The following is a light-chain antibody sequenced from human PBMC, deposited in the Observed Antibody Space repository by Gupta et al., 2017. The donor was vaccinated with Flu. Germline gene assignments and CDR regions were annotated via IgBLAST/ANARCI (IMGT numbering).Light chain of an antibody. CDR3: CSYAGTYMTYV. Sequence: QSALTQPPSASGSPGQSVTISCTGTSSDIGNYNYVSWYQQHPGKAPKLVISEVNKRPSGVPDRFSGSKSGTTASLTVSGLQAEDEADYYCCSYAGTYMTYVFGTGTRVTVL. CDR1: SSDIGNYNY. V-gene: IGLV2-8*01. J-gene: IGLJ1*01. CDR2: EVN.